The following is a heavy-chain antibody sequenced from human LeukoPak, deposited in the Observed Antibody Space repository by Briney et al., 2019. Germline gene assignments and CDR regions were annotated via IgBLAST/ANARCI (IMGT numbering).Heavy chain of an antibody. V-gene: IGHV1-69*06. CDR1: GGTFSSYA. J-gene: IGHJ5*02. D-gene: IGHD3-3*01. CDR2: IIPIFGTA. CDR3: ARSGRTIFGVVLNWFDP. Sequence: ASVKVSCKASGGTFSSYAISWVRQAPGQGLEWMGGIIPIFGTANYAQKFQGRVTITADKSTSTAYMELSSLRSEDTAVYYCARSGRTIFGVVLNWFDPWGQGTLVTVSS.